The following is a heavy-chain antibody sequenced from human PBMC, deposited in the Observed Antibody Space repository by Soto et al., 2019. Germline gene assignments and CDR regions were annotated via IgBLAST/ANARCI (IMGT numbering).Heavy chain of an antibody. D-gene: IGHD6-6*01. CDR1: GFTFRTYW. Sequence: PGGSLRLSCAASGFTFRTYWIHWVRQAPGKGLVWVSRIDSDGSSTTYADSVKGRFTISRDNAKNTLYLQMNSLRAEDTAVYYCARYSRSSAGYYFGMDVWGQGTTVTVSS. CDR3: ARYSRSSAGYYFGMDV. CDR2: IDSDGSST. J-gene: IGHJ6*02. V-gene: IGHV3-74*01.